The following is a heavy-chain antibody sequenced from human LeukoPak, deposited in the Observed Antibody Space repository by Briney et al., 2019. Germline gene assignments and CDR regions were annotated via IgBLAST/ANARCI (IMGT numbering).Heavy chain of an antibody. CDR3: ARELTVAAYYYGMDV. V-gene: IGHV4-4*07. Sequence: PSETLSLTCTVSGGSISSYYWSWIRQPAEKGLEWIGRIYTSGSTNYNPSLKSRVTMSVDTSKNQFSLKLSSVTAADTAVYYCARELTVAAYYYGMDVWGQGTTVTVSS. J-gene: IGHJ6*02. CDR1: GGSISSYY. D-gene: IGHD6-25*01. CDR2: IYTSGST.